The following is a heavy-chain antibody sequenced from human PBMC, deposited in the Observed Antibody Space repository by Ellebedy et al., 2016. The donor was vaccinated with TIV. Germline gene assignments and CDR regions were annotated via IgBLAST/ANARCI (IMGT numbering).Heavy chain of an antibody. V-gene: IGHV3-23*01. J-gene: IGHJ4*02. CDR1: GFTFSSYA. CDR2: ISGSGGST. Sequence: GGSLRLXXAASGFTFSSYAMSWVRQAPGKGLEWVSAISGSGGSTYYADSVKGRFTISRDNSKNTLYLQMNSLRAEDTAVYYCAKDFADIVVVPAATDYWGQGTLVTVSS. D-gene: IGHD2-2*01. CDR3: AKDFADIVVVPAATDY.